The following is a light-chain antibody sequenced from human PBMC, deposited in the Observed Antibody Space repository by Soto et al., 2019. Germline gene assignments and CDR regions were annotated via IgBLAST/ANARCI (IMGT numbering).Light chain of an antibody. Sequence: DIVMTQSPLSLPVTPGEPASISCRSSQSLLHSNGYNYLDWYLQKPGQSPQLMIYLGSNRASGVHDRFNVSGSGTDFTLKISRVEAEDVGVYYCMQALQSLLFPFGPGTKVDIK. V-gene: IGKV2-28*01. CDR1: QSLLHSNGYNY. J-gene: IGKJ3*01. CDR2: LGS. CDR3: MQALQSLLFP.